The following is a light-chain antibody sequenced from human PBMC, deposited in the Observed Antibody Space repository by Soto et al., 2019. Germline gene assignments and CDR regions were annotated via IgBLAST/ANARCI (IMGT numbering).Light chain of an antibody. J-gene: IGKJ3*01. Sequence: EIVMTQSPITLSVSPGERATLSCRASQRVRDNLAWYQQKPGQAPRLLIYGASIRATGIPARFSGSGSETEFTLTITSLQSEDFAVYFCQHYDSWPPLFGPGTKVDIK. CDR3: QHYDSWPPL. CDR1: QRVRDN. CDR2: GAS. V-gene: IGKV3-15*01.